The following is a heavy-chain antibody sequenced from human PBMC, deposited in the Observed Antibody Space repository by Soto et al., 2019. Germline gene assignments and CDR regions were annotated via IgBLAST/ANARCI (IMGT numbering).Heavy chain of an antibody. J-gene: IGHJ6*02. CDR3: ARPFITMVRGVISFGMDV. Sequence: QVQLQESGPGLVKPSGTLSLTCAVSGGSISSSNWWSWVRQPPGKGLEWIGEIYHSGSTNYNPSLNGRVTIPVDKSKNQFSLKLSSVTAADTAVYYCARPFITMVRGVISFGMDVWGQGTTVTVSS. D-gene: IGHD3-10*01. CDR2: IYHSGST. CDR1: GGSISSSNW. V-gene: IGHV4-4*02.